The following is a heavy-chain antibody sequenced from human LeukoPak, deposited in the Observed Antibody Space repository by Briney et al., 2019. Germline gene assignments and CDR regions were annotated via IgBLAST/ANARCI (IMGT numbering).Heavy chain of an antibody. J-gene: IGHJ4*02. CDR3: AFPYYFDY. Sequence: PGGSLRLSCAASGFTFSSYGMHWVRQAPGKGLEWVSEISNNGDSTYYADSVEGRFTISRDNSQNTLYLQMNSLSVEDTAVYYCAFPYYFDYWGQGTLVTVSS. V-gene: IGHV3-23*01. D-gene: IGHD2-21*01. CDR2: ISNNGDST. CDR1: GFTFSSYG.